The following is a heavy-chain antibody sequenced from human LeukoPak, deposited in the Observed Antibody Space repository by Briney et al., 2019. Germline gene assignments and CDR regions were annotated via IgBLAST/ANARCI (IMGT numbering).Heavy chain of an antibody. CDR2: INHSGST. D-gene: IGHD4-23*01. Sequence: SETLSLTCTVSCGSISSYYWSWIRQPPGKGLEWIGEINHSGSTNYNPSLKSRVTISVDTSKNQFSLKLSSVTAADTAVYYCARLRGNSDIYWGQGTLVTVSS. J-gene: IGHJ4*02. CDR1: CGSISSYY. V-gene: IGHV4-34*01. CDR3: ARLRGNSDIY.